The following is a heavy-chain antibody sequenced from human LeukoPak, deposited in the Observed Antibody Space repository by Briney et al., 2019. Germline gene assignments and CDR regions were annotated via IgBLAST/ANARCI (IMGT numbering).Heavy chain of an antibody. Sequence: SVKVSCKASGFTFTSSAVQWVRQARGQRLEWIGWIVVGSGNTNYAQKFQERVTITRDMSTSTAYMELSSLRSEDTAVYYCARDAPWVDTAMVTGGHWFDPWGQGTLVTVSS. V-gene: IGHV1-58*01. CDR1: GFTFTSSA. D-gene: IGHD5-18*01. CDR3: ARDAPWVDTAMVTGGHWFDP. J-gene: IGHJ5*02. CDR2: IVVGSGNT.